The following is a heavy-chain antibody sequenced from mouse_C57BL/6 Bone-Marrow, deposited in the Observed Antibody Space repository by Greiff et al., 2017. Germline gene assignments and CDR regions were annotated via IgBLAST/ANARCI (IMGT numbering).Heavy chain of an antibody. V-gene: IGHV1-54*01. CDR1: GYAFTNYL. CDR3: ARDYRGYFDY. CDR2: INPGSGGT. D-gene: IGHD2-14*01. Sequence: VQLQQSGAELVRPGTSVKVSCKASGYAFTNYLIEWVKQRPGQGLEWIGVINPGSGGTNYNEKFKGKATLTADKSSSTAYMQLRSLTSEDSAVYFCARDYRGYFDYWGQGTTLTVSS. J-gene: IGHJ2*01.